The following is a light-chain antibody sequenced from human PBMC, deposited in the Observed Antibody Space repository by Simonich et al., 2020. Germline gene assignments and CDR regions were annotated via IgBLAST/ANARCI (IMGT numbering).Light chain of an antibody. Sequence: QSALTQPPSVSWSPGQSVTISCTGTSSDVGSYNRVSWYQQPPGTAPKLMIYEVSNRPSGVPDSFSGSKSGNTASLTISGLQAEDEADYYCSSYTSSSTVVFGGGTKLTVL. CDR2: EVS. CDR3: SSYTSSSTVV. V-gene: IGLV2-18*02. J-gene: IGLJ2*01. CDR1: SSDVGSYNR.